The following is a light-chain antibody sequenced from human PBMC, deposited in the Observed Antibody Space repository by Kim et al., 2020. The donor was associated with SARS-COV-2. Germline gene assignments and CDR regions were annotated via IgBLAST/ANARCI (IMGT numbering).Light chain of an antibody. V-gene: IGLV1-47*01. Sequence: QSVVTQPSSASGTAGQRVTISCSGSDSNIGDNYVAWYKQVPGAAPKLLIYRTDQRPSGVPDRFSASKSGTSASLAISGLRSEDEADYYCATWDDNLYGRVFGGGTKVTVL. CDR2: RTD. CDR3: ATWDDNLYGRV. J-gene: IGLJ3*02. CDR1: DSNIGDNY.